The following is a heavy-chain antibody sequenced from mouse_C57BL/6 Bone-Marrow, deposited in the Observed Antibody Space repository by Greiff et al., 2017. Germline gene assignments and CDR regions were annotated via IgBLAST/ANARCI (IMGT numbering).Heavy chain of an antibody. D-gene: IGHD1-1*01. CDR3: ARKGGYTVDFAY. Sequence: QVQLQQPGAELVKPGASVKLSCKASGYTFTSYWMHWVKQRPGQGLEWIGMIHPNSGSTNYNEKFKSKATLTVDKSSSTAYMQLSSLTSEDSAVYYCARKGGYTVDFAYWGQGTLVTVSA. J-gene: IGHJ3*01. CDR1: GYTFTSYW. V-gene: IGHV1-64*01. CDR2: IHPNSGST.